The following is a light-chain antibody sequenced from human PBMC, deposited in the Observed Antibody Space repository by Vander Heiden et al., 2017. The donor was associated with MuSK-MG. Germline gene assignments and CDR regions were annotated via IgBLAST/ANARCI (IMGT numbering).Light chain of an antibody. Sequence: EIVLTQSPATLSVSPGERASLSCRASQSVSSNLAWYQQKPGQAPRLLIFGASTRATDIPARFSGSGSGTAFTLTISSLQSEDFALYYCQQNVNRPPWTFGQGTKVEIK. CDR3: QQNVNRPPWT. J-gene: IGKJ1*01. CDR1: QSVSSN. V-gene: IGKV3-15*01. CDR2: GAS.